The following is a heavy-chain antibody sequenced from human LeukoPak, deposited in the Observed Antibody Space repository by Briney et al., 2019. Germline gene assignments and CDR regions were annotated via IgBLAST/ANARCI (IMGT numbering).Heavy chain of an antibody. CDR1: GGSISSYY. Sequence: PSETLSLTCTVSGGSISSYYWSWIRQPPGKGLEWIGNIYYSGSTNYNPSLKSRVTISVDTSKNQFSLKLSSVTAADTAVYYCARHAESGYDRFDYWGQGTLVTVSS. CDR2: IYYSGST. V-gene: IGHV4-59*08. CDR3: ARHAESGYDRFDY. J-gene: IGHJ4*02. D-gene: IGHD5-12*01.